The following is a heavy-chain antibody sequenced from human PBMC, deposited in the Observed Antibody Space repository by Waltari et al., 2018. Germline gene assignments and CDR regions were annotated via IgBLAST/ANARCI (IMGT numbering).Heavy chain of an antibody. J-gene: IGHJ4*02. V-gene: IGHV3-23*01. D-gene: IGHD7-27*01. CDR2: ISDAGGII. CDR1: GFTFSTYV. CDR3: ARGSGVDY. Sequence: EVQLLESGGGLVQPGGSLRLSCAASGFTFSTYVMNWVRQAPGKVLEWVSSISDAGGIINYADSVKGRFTISRDNAKNTLYLQMNNLRAEDTAVYYCARGSGVDYWGQGTLVTISS.